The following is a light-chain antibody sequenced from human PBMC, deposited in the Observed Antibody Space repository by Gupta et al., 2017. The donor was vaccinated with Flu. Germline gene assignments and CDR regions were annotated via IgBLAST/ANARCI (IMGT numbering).Light chain of an antibody. CDR3: SSYTSTNTVYV. J-gene: IGLJ1*01. CDR2: DVT. CDR1: SSDIGGSNY. Sequence: SGSPGQSITISCTGTSSDIGGSNYVSWYQQHPGKAPKLIIYDVTNRPSGVSSRFSGSKSGNTASLTISGLEAEDESDYFCSSYTSTNTVYVFGTGTKVTVL. V-gene: IGLV2-14*04.